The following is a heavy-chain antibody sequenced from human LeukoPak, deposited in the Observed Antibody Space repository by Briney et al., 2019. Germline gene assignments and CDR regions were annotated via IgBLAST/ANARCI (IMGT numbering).Heavy chain of an antibody. CDR1: GGSVTSSSFY. J-gene: IGHJ3*02. CDR2: INYSGIT. D-gene: IGHD2-2*01. V-gene: IGHV4-39*07. CDR3: AKSGPAAGRPDAFDI. Sequence: PSETLSLTCTLSGGSVTSSSFYWAWIRQPPGKGLECIGTINYSGITYYNSPLKSRVTISVDTSENQFSLKLNSVTAADTAVYFCAKSGPAAGRPDAFDIWGQGTMVTVSS.